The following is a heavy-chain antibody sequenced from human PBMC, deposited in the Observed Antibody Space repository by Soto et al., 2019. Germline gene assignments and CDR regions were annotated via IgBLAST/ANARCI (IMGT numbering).Heavy chain of an antibody. J-gene: IGHJ3*02. CDR1: GYTLTELS. Sequence: GASVKVSCKVSGYTLTELSMHWVRQAPGKGLEWMGGFDPEDGETIYAQKFQGRVTMTEDTSTDTAYMELSSLRSEDTAVYYCATSVRITMIVVVTPDDAIDISGQGTIVTVSS. CDR2: FDPEDGET. V-gene: IGHV1-24*01. D-gene: IGHD3-22*01. CDR3: ATSVRITMIVVVTPDDAIDI.